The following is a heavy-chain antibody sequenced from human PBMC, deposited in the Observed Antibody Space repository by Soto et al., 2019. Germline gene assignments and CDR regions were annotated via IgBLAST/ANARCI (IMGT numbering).Heavy chain of an antibody. CDR2: IYWDDDK. Sequence: QITLKESGPTLVKPTQTLTLTCTFSGFSLSTSGVGVGWIRQPPGKALEWLALIYWDDDKRYSPSLKSRLTITKDTSKKQVVLTMTNMDPVDTATYYCAHFTGYSSSRGFDPWGQGTLVTVSS. CDR3: AHFTGYSSSRGFDP. V-gene: IGHV2-5*02. J-gene: IGHJ5*02. D-gene: IGHD6-13*01. CDR1: GFSLSTSGVG.